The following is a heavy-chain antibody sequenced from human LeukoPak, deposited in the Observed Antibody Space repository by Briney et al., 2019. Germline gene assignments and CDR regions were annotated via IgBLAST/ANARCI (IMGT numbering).Heavy chain of an antibody. D-gene: IGHD3-9*01. Sequence: GGSLRLSCVVSGFSISVSEFSISDSYMTWIRQTPGKGLEWLAYISGSGSDIYFADSVKGRFTISRDNAKNSLYLQMNSLRAEDTAVYYCARGYDILTGYYPHWGQGTLVTVSS. CDR2: ISGSGSDI. CDR1: GFSISVSEFSISDSY. CDR3: ARGYDILTGYYPH. J-gene: IGHJ4*02. V-gene: IGHV3-11*04.